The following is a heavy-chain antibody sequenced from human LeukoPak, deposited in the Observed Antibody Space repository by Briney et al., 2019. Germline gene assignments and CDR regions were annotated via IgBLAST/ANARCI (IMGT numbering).Heavy chain of an antibody. J-gene: IGHJ4*02. Sequence: QPGRSLRLSCAASGFTFSSMHWVRQAPGKGLEWLALIWDDGSKEKYADSVKGRFTISRDNSKNTLYLQMNSLRAEDTAVYYCARDKGTFDYWGQGTLVTVSS. V-gene: IGHV3-33*01. CDR3: ARDKGTFDY. CDR1: GFTFSS. CDR2: IWDDGSKE.